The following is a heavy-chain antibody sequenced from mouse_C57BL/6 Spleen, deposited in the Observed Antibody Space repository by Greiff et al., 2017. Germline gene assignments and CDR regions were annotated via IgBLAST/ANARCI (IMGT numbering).Heavy chain of an antibody. Sequence: EVKVVESGGGLVKPGGSLKLSCAASGFTFSSYAMSWVRQTPEKRLEWVATISDGGSYTYYPDNVKGRFTISRDNAKNNLYLQMSHLKSEDTAMYYCARDGNYGSSSKYFDVWGTGTTVTVSS. V-gene: IGHV5-4*01. CDR2: ISDGGSYT. D-gene: IGHD1-1*01. CDR1: GFTFSSYA. CDR3: ARDGNYGSSSKYFDV. J-gene: IGHJ1*03.